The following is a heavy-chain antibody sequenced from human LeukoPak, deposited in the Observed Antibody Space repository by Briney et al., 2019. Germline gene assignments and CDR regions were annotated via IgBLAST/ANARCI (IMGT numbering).Heavy chain of an antibody. J-gene: IGHJ6*02. Sequence: ASVKVSCKASGYTFTGYYMHWVRRAPGQGLEWMGWINPNSGGTNYAQKFQGRVTMTRDTSISTAYMELSRLRSDDTAVYYCAREKLGYCSSTSCSYGMDVWGQGTTVTVSS. D-gene: IGHD2-2*01. CDR3: AREKLGYCSSTSCSYGMDV. CDR2: INPNSGGT. V-gene: IGHV1-2*02. CDR1: GYTFTGYY.